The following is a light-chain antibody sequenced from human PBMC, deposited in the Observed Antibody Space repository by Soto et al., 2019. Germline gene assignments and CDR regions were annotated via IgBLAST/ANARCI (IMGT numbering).Light chain of an antibody. V-gene: IGKV3-20*01. CDR3: QQYGSSGT. Sequence: EIVMTQSPATLSVSPGERATLSCRASESVSSKLVWYQQKPGQAPRLLIYGASNRATGIPDRFSGSGSGTDFTLTISRLEPEDFAVYYCQQYGSSGTFGQGTKVDIK. CDR2: GAS. CDR1: ESVSSK. J-gene: IGKJ1*01.